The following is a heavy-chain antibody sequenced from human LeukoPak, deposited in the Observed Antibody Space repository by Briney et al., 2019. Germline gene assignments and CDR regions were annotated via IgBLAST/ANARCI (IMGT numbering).Heavy chain of an antibody. J-gene: IGHJ5*02. CDR3: ARGQYYDFWSGYDNWFDP. D-gene: IGHD3-3*01. V-gene: IGHV5-51*01. CDR1: GYSFTSYW. CDR2: IYPGDSDT. Sequence: GESLKISCKGSGYSFTSYWIGWVRQMPGKGLEWMGIIYPGDSDTRYSPSFQGQVTISADKSISTAYLQRSSLKASDTAMYYCARGQYYDFWSGYDNWFDPWGQGTLVTVSS.